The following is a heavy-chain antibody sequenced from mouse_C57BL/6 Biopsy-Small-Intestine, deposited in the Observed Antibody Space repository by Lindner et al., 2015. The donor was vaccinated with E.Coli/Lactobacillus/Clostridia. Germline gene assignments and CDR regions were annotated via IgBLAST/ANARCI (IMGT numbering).Heavy chain of an antibody. CDR3: ARWGLNWHFFDY. CDR1: GYTFTNYG. V-gene: IGHV1-85*01. J-gene: IGHJ2*01. CDR2: IYPGNDNT. Sequence: VQLQESGPELAKPGASVKLSCKASGYTFTNYGINWVIQRPGQGLEWIGWIYPGNDNTKYNEKFKDKATLTVDTSSTTAYMELHSLTSEDSAVYFCARWGLNWHFFDYWGQGTTLTVSS. D-gene: IGHD4-1*02.